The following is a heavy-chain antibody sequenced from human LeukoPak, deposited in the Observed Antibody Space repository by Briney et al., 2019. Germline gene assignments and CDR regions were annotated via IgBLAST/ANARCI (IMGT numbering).Heavy chain of an antibody. V-gene: IGHV3-21*01. CDR3: ARVYSWPPAIDY. J-gene: IGHJ4*02. D-gene: IGHD2-15*01. CDR1: GFTFSSYS. CDR2: ISSSSYI. Sequence: GGSLRLSCAASGFTFSSYSMNWVRQAPGKGLEWVSSISSSSYIYYADSVKGRFTISRDNAKNSLYLQMNSLRAEDTAVYYCARVYSWPPAIDYWGQGTLVTVSS.